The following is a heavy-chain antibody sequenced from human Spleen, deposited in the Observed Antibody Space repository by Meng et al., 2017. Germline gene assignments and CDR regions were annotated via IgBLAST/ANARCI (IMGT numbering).Heavy chain of an antibody. CDR2: IRKKDYGGTT. J-gene: IGHJ4*02. D-gene: IGHD1-26*01. CDR1: GFTFRDYA. CDR3: VGGSPFES. V-gene: IGHV3-49*03. Sequence: GESLKISCTGSGFTFRDYAMTWFRQAPGKGLEWVGFIRKKDYGGTTEYAASVKGRFTISRDDSKDTVYLQMDSLQIEDTAVYYCVGGSPFESWGQGTLVTVSS.